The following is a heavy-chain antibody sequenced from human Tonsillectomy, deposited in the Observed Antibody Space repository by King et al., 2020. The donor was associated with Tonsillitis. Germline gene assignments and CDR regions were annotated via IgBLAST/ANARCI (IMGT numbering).Heavy chain of an antibody. D-gene: IGHD2-15*01. CDR3: ARGRYCSGGSCYSHFDY. V-gene: IGHV1-2*02. Sequence: QLVQSGTEVKKPGASVKVSCKASGDSFTGYYIHWVRQAPVQGLKLMGWVNPYSVDTNYAQNFQGGVTMTRETSISTAYMELTRLTSDDTAVYYCARGRYCSGGSCYSHFDYWGQGTQVTVSS. CDR2: VNPYSVDT. J-gene: IGHJ4*02. CDR1: GDSFTGYY.